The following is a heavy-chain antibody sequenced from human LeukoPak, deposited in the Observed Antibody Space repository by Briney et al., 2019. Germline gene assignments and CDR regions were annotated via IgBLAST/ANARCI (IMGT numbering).Heavy chain of an antibody. CDR1: GFTFSSYG. D-gene: IGHD3-3*01. CDR2: IRYDGSNK. V-gene: IGHV3-30*02. J-gene: IGHJ6*03. Sequence: PGGSLRLSCAASGFTFSSYGMHWVRQAPGKGLEWVAFIRYDGSNKYYADSVKGRFTISRDNSKNTLYLQMNSLRAEDTAVYYCARYYDFWSSYSSYYYMDVWGKGTTVTVSS. CDR3: ARYYDFWSSYSSYYYMDV.